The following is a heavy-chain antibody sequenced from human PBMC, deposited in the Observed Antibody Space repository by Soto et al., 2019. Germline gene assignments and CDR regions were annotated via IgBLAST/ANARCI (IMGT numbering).Heavy chain of an antibody. J-gene: IGHJ6*02. V-gene: IGHV4-30-2*01. D-gene: IGHD2-8*01. CDR1: GGSISSGGYS. CDR2: IYHSGST. CDR3: ARDSVSCTNGVCYNYGMDV. Sequence: QLQLQESGSGLVKPSQTLSLTCAVSGGSISSGGYSWSWIRQPPGKGLEWIGYIYHSGSTYYNPSLKSRVTISVDRSKNQFSLKLSSVTAADTAVYYCARDSVSCTNGVCYNYGMDVWGQGTTVTVSS.